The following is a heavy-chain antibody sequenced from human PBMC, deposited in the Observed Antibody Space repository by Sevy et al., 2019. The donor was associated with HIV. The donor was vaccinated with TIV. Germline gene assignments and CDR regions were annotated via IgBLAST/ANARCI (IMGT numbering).Heavy chain of an antibody. J-gene: IGHJ6*02. CDR1: GFTFSNAW. D-gene: IGHD1-20*01. V-gene: IGHV3-15*05. CDR2: IKSKADGGTT. CDR3: ARPTSGLSEYEPLDNARFYGMDV. Sequence: GGSLRLSCAASGFTFSNAWMSWVRQAPGKGLEWVGRIKSKADGGTTDYTAPVKGRFTILRDDSENTLFLQMNSLRAEDTXXXXCARPTSGLSEYEPLDNARFYGMDVWGQGTTVTVSS.